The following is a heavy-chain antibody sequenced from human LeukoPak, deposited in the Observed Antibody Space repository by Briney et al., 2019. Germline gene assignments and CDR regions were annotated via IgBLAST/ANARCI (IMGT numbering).Heavy chain of an antibody. CDR2: IYTSGST. J-gene: IGHJ5*02. CDR3: ARDPHAPTIFGVFDP. Sequence: SETLSLTCTVSGGSISSGSYYWSWIRQPAGKGLEWIGRIYTSGSTNYNPSLKSRVTISVDTSKNQFSLKLSSVTAADTAVYYCARDPHAPTIFGVFDPWAREPWSPSPQ. CDR1: GGSISSGSYY. D-gene: IGHD3-3*01. V-gene: IGHV4-61*02.